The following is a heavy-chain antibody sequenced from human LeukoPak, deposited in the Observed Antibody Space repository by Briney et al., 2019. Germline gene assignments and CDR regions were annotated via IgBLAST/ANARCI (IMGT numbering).Heavy chain of an antibody. CDR1: GGTFSSYA. J-gene: IGHJ4*02. D-gene: IGHD3-10*01. Sequence: ASVKVSCKASGGTFSSYAISWVRQAPGQGLEWMGGIIPIFGTANYAQKFQGRVTITAGESTSTAYMELSSLRSEDTAVYYCAREAPPAPGSGSYPYYFDYWGQGTLVTVSS. CDR2: IIPIFGTA. V-gene: IGHV1-69*13. CDR3: AREAPPAPGSGSYPYYFDY.